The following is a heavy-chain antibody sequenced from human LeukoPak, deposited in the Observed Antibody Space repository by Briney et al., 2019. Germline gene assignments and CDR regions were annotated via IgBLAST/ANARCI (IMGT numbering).Heavy chain of an antibody. V-gene: IGHV4-39*07. D-gene: IGHD3-10*01. CDR2: VYYSGTT. CDR3: ARDSYGSGSNHDY. CDR1: GGSISSSSYY. J-gene: IGHJ4*02. Sequence: SETLSLTCSVSGGSISSSSYYWGWIRQPPGKGLEWIGSVYYSGTTYYNPSLKSRVTISVATSRNQFSLSLTSVTVADTAVYFCARDSYGSGSNHDYWGQGILVTVSS.